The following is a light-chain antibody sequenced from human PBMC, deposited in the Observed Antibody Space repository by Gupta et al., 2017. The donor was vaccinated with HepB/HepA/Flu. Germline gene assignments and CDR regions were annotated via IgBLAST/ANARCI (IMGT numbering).Light chain of an antibody. CDR3: AAWDNSLNGPV. J-gene: IGLJ2*01. CDR1: PSNIGDNA. V-gene: IGLV1-44*01. CDR2: SND. Sequence: QSVLTQPPSASGTPGQRVTISCSGGPSNIGDNAVDWYQQLPGTAPKLLIYSNDERPSGVPDRFSGSKSGTSASLAISGLQSEDEADYHCAAWDNSLNGPVFGGGTKLTVL.